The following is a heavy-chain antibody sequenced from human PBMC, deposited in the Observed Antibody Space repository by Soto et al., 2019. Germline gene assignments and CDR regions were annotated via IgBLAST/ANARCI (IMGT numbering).Heavy chain of an antibody. D-gene: IGHD3-22*01. Sequence: SETLSLTCTVSGGSISGYYWSWIRQPPVKGLEWIGYIYYSGSTNYNPSLKSRVTIPLDTSKNQFSLRLRSVTAADTAVYYCARARYDSSGYYYFDYWGQGTLVTVSS. J-gene: IGHJ4*02. V-gene: IGHV4-59*01. CDR1: GGSISGYY. CDR2: IYYSGST. CDR3: ARARYDSSGYYYFDY.